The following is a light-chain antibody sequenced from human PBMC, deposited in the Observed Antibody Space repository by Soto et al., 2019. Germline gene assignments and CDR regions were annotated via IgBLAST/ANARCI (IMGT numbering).Light chain of an antibody. CDR1: QSVSSTY. V-gene: IGKV3-20*01. Sequence: EIVLSQSPGTLSLSPGERATLSCSASQSVSSTYVAWYQQKPGQAPRLLIYGASSRATGIPDRFSGSGSGAYFTLTISRLAPEDFAVYYWQQYYSSSHTFGDGTKVEIK. CDR2: GAS. J-gene: IGKJ4*01. CDR3: QQYYSSSHT.